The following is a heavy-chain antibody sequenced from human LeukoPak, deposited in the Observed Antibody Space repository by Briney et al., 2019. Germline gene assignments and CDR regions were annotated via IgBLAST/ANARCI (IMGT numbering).Heavy chain of an antibody. Sequence: ASVKVSCKAPGYTFTGYYMHWVRQAPGQGLEWMGWINPNSGGTNYAQKFQGRVTMTRDTSISTAYMELSRLRSDDTAVYYCASPYYYGSGKGYGMDVWGQGTTVTVSS. CDR2: INPNSGGT. CDR3: ASPYYYGSGKGYGMDV. J-gene: IGHJ6*02. V-gene: IGHV1-2*02. CDR1: GYTFTGYY. D-gene: IGHD3-10*01.